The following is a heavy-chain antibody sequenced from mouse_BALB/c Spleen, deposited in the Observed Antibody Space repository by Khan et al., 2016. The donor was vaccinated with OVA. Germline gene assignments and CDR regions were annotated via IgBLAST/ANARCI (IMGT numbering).Heavy chain of an antibody. V-gene: IGHV1S41*01. D-gene: IGHD1-1*01. CDR3: ARSNNYGSSLYAMDD. Sequence: DLVKPGASVKLSCKASGYTFTSYWINWIKQRPGQGLEWIGRIGPGSGSTSYNAMFTGKATLTVDTTSSTAYIQLSSLSSKVSAVCNLARSNNYGSSLYAMDDWGQGTSVTVSS. J-gene: IGHJ4*01. CDR2: IGPGSGST. CDR1: GYTFTSYW.